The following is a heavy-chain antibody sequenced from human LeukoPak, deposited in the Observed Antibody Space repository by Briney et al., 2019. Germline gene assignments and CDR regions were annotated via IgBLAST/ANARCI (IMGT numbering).Heavy chain of an antibody. CDR1: GGSISSGGYY. V-gene: IGHV4-31*03. D-gene: IGHD1-1*01. Sequence: PSQTLSLTCTVSGGSISSGGYYWSWIRQHPGKGLEWIGYIYYSGSTYYNPSLKSRVTISVDTSKNQFSLKLSSVTAADTAVYFCARDDTGADYYFGSDVWGQGTTVTVSS. CDR3: ARDDTGADYYFGSDV. CDR2: IYYSGST. J-gene: IGHJ6*02.